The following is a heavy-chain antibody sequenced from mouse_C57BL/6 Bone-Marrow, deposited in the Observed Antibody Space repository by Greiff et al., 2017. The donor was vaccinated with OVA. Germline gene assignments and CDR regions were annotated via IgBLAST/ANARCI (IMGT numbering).Heavy chain of an antibody. CDR3: ARSISPFAY. V-gene: IGHV7-3*01. Sequence: EVMLVESGGGLVQPGGSLSLSCAASGFTFTDYYMSWVRPPPGKALEWLGFIRNKANGYTTEYSASVKCRCTYSRDNFQSILYLQMNALRAEDSATYYCARSISPFAYWGQGTLVTVSA. CDR2: IRNKANGYTT. D-gene: IGHD6-1*01. CDR1: GFTFTDYY. J-gene: IGHJ3*01.